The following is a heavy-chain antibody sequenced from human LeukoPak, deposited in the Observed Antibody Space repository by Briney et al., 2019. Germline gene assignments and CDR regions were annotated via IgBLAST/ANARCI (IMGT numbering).Heavy chain of an antibody. V-gene: IGHV3-48*01. CDR3: AREGKLELPPYYYYMDV. CDR1: GFTFSPYS. Sequence: PGGSLRLSCVASGFTFSPYSINWVRQAPGKGLEWISYISSSGHTIYYADSVKGRFTISRDNAKNSLYLQMNSLRVEDTAVYYCAREGKLELPPYYYYMDVWGKGTTVTVSS. CDR2: ISSSGHTI. J-gene: IGHJ6*03. D-gene: IGHD1-7*01.